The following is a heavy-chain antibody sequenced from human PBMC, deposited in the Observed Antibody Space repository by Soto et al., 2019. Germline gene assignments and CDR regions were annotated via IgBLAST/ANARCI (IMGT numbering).Heavy chain of an antibody. V-gene: IGHV1-18*01. CDR1: GYTFTNFG. CDR2: ISAYNGNP. Sequence: QVHLVQSGAEVKKPGASVKVSCTASGYTFTNFGISWVRQAPGQGLEWMGWISAYNGNPNYAQKIQGRVTKTTVTSTRTAYLALRSLRSDDAAVYYCARGVTPIDYWGQGTLVTVSS. CDR3: ARGVTPIDY. D-gene: IGHD2-21*02. J-gene: IGHJ4*02.